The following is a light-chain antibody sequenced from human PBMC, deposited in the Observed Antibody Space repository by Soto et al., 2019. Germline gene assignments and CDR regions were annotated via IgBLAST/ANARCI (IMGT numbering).Light chain of an antibody. CDR3: SAWDDSLSAYV. Sequence: QSVLTQPPSASGTPGQRVTISCSGSSSNIGSDFVYWYQQLPGTAPKLLIYHNYQRPSGVPDRFSASTSGTSGSLAISDLRSEDEADYYCSAWDDSLSAYVFGAGTKLTVL. CDR1: SSNIGSDF. CDR2: HNY. J-gene: IGLJ1*01. V-gene: IGLV1-47*01.